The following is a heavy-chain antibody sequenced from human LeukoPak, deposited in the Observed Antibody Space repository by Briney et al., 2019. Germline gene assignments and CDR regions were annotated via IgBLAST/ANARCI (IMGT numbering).Heavy chain of an antibody. CDR1: GFTFSSYG. CDR3: ARDRWDSSGYLDY. CDR2: ISYDGSNK. J-gene: IGHJ4*02. V-gene: IGHV3-30*03. D-gene: IGHD3-22*01. Sequence: GRSLRLSCAASGFTFSSYGMHWVRQAPGKGLEWVAVISYDGSNKYYADSVKGRFTISRDNSKNTLYLQMNSLRAEDTAVYYCARDRWDSSGYLDYWGQGTLVTVSS.